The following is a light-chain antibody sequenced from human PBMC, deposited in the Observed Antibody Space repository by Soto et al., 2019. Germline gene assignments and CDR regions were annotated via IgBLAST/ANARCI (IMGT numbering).Light chain of an antibody. V-gene: IGKV1-9*01. CDR3: QQYNSYSVT. Sequence: DIQLTQSPSFLSASVEDRVTISCRASYDISSSLAWYQQEPGKPPKLLIYDSSTLQTGVPSRFTGSGSGRKFTLTISGLQFGDFATYYCQQYNSYSVTFGQGTKVEIK. J-gene: IGKJ1*01. CDR2: DSS. CDR1: YDISSS.